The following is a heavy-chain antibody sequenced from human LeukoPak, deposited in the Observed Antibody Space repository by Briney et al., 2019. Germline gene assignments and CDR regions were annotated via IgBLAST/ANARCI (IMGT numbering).Heavy chain of an antibody. J-gene: IGHJ6*03. D-gene: IGHD6-25*01. CDR2: INSDGSSI. Sequence: PGGSLRLSCAASGFTFSRYWMHWVRQAPGKGLVWVSRINSDGSSISYADSVKGRFTISRDNAKNTLNLQMNSLRAQDTAVYYCARETAPYYYYYMDVWGKGTTVTVSS. V-gene: IGHV3-74*01. CDR3: ARETAPYYYYYMDV. CDR1: GFTFSRYW.